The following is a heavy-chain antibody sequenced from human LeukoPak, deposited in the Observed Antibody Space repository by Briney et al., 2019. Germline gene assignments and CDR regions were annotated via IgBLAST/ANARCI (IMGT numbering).Heavy chain of an antibody. D-gene: IGHD3-10*01. CDR3: AALDYYGSGSDLGFDY. CDR2: IVVGSGNT. Sequence: GTSVKASCKASGFTFTRSAMQWVRQARGQRLEWIGWIVVGSGNTNYAQKFQERVTITRDMSTSTAYMELSSLRSEDTAVYYCAALDYYGSGSDLGFDYWGQGTLVTVSS. CDR1: GFTFTRSA. V-gene: IGHV1-58*02. J-gene: IGHJ4*02.